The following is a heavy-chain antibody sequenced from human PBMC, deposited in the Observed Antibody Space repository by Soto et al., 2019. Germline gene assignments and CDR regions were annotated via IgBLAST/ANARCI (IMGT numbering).Heavy chain of an antibody. CDR1: GFTFSSYG. D-gene: IGHD1-26*01. CDR3: AKDLGDFLVPNSGSYSTPFDY. J-gene: IGHJ4*02. V-gene: IGHV3-30*18. Sequence: GGSLRLSCAASGFTFSSYGMHWVRQAPGKGLEWVAVISYDGSNKYYADSVKGRFTISRDNSKNRLYLQMNSLRAEDTAVYYCAKDLGDFLVPNSGSYSTPFDYWGQGTLVTVSS. CDR2: ISYDGSNK.